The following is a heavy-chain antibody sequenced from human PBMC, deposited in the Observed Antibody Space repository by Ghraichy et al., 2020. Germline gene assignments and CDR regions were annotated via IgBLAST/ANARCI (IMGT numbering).Heavy chain of an antibody. J-gene: IGHJ4*02. Sequence: GSLSLTCAVYGGSFSGYYWSWIRQPPGKGLEWIGEINHSGSTNYNPSLKSRVTISVDTSKNQFSLKLSSVTAADTAVYYCARDLIRGFDYWGQGTLVTVSS. CDR2: INHSGST. CDR1: GGSFSGYY. D-gene: IGHD3-16*01. V-gene: IGHV4-34*01. CDR3: ARDLIRGFDY.